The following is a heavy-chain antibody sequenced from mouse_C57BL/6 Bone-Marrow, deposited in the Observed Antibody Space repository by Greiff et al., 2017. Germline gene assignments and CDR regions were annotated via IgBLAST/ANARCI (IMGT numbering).Heavy chain of an antibody. CDR1: GFTFSSYT. CDR2: ISGGGGNT. CDR3: ARHNYYGSSGYYYAMDY. V-gene: IGHV5-9*01. J-gene: IGHJ4*01. Sequence: EVNVVESGGGLVKPGGSLKLSCAASGFTFSSYTMSWVRQTPEKRLEWVATISGGGGNTYYPDSVKGRFTISRDNAKNTLYLQMSSLRSEDTALLYCARHNYYGSSGYYYAMDYWGQGTSVTVSS. D-gene: IGHD1-1*01.